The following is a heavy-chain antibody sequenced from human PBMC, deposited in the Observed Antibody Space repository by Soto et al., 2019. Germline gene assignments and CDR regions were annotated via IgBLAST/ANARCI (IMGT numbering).Heavy chain of an antibody. CDR3: AKQFDY. V-gene: IGHV3-74*01. J-gene: IGHJ4*02. CDR1: GFTFSRYW. CDR2: INSDGSNT. Sequence: EVQLVESGGGLVQPGGSLRLSCAASGFTFSRYWMHWVRQAPGKGLVWVSRINSDGSNTGYADSVKGRFTISRDNAKNTLYLQMNGLRAEDTAVYYCAKQFDYWGQGTLVTVSS.